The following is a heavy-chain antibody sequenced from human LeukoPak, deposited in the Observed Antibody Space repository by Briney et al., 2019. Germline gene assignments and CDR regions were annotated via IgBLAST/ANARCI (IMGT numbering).Heavy chain of an antibody. J-gene: IGHJ5*02. CDR1: GFTFSSYV. Sequence: GGSLRLSCAASGFTFSSYVMHWVRQAPGKGLEWVAIVSYDGSNEYYADSVKGRFTISRDNSKNTLYLQMSSLRAEDTAVYYCARRWFGELDWFDPWGQGTLVTVSS. CDR2: VSYDGSNE. CDR3: ARRWFGELDWFDP. V-gene: IGHV3-30*04. D-gene: IGHD3-10*01.